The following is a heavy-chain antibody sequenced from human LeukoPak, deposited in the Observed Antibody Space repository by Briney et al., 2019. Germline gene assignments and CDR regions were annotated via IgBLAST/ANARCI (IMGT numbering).Heavy chain of an antibody. CDR3: ASAGFKYSGYDPSDY. D-gene: IGHD5-12*01. V-gene: IGHV3-23*01. CDR2: ISGGGETT. Sequence: GGSLRLSCAASGFTFNNYAMNWVRQAPGKGLEWVSSISGGGETTYYADSAKGRFTISRDNAKNSLYLQMNSLRAEDTAVYYCASAGFKYSGYDPSDYWGQGTLVTVSS. CDR1: GFTFNNYA. J-gene: IGHJ4*02.